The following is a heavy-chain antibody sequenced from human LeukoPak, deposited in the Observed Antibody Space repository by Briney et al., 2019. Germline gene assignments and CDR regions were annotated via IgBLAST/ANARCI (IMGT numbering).Heavy chain of an antibody. D-gene: IGHD3-10*01. CDR1: GGTFSSYA. V-gene: IGHV1-69*04. CDR3: ARARSNYYGSGSYYT. CDR2: IIPILGIA. Sequence: GASVKVSCKASGGTFSSYAISWVRQAPGQGLEWMGRIIPILGIANYAQKFQGRVTITADKSTSTAYMELSSLRSEDTAVYYCARARSNYYGSGSYYTWGQGTMVTVSS. J-gene: IGHJ3*02.